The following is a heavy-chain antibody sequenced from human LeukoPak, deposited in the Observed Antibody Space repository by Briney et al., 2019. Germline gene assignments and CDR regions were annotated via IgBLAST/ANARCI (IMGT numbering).Heavy chain of an antibody. V-gene: IGHV1-8*01. D-gene: IGHD5-12*01. J-gene: IGHJ4*02. Sequence: ASVKVSCKASGYTFTSYDINWVRQATGQGLEWMGWMNPNSGKTGYAQKFQGRVTMTRSTSISTAYMGLSSLRSEDTAVYYCARGSTVDTVATPLKYWGQGTLVTVSS. CDR3: ARGSTVDTVATPLKY. CDR2: MNPNSGKT. CDR1: GYTFTSYD.